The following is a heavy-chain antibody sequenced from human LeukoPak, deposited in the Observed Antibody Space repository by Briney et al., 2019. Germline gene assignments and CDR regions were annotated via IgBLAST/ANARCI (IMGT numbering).Heavy chain of an antibody. V-gene: IGHV1-69*13. D-gene: IGHD6-19*01. CDR1: GGTFSSYA. CDR3: AKGTSTYSSGSFDY. CDR2: IIPIFGTA. J-gene: IGHJ4*02. Sequence: ASVKVSCKASGGTFSSYAISWVRQAPGQGLEWMGGIIPIFGTANYAQKFQGRVTITADESTSTAYMELSSLRSEDTAVYYCAKGTSTYSSGSFDYWGRGTLVTVSS.